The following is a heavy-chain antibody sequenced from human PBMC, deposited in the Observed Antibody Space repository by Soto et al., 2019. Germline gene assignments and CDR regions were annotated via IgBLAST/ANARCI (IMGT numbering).Heavy chain of an antibody. CDR1: GFNLGSYW. V-gene: IGHV3-74*01. CDR2: INDYGTTI. J-gene: IGHJ4*02. CDR3: ARGGLEHFDY. Sequence: EVQLVESGGGLVQPGGSLRLSCAASGFNLGSYWMHWVRQAQGKGLVWVSRINDYGTTINYAESVEGRFTISRDDAKSEVYLQMNNLRAEDTAVYYCARGGLEHFDYWGQGALVTVSS. D-gene: IGHD1-1*01.